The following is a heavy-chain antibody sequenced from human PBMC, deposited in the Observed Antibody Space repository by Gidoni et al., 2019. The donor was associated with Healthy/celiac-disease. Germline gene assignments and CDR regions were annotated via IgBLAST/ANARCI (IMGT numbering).Heavy chain of an antibody. J-gene: IGHJ5*02. CDR2: ISSSSSYI. D-gene: IGHD1-26*01. V-gene: IGHV3-21*01. CDR3: ARHDSGSYWNWFDP. CDR1: GFTFSSYS. Sequence: EVQLVESGGGLVKPGGSLRLSCAASGFTFSSYSMNWVRQAPGKGLEWVSSISSSSSYIYYADSVKGRFTISRDNAKNSLYLQMNSLRAEDTAVYYCARHDSGSYWNWFDPWGQGTLVTVSS.